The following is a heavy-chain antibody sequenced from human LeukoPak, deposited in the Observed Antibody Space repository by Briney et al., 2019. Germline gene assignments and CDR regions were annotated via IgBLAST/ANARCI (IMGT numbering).Heavy chain of an antibody. CDR1: GYTFTSYA. Sequence: ASVKVSCKASGYTFTSYAMHWVRQAPGQRLEWMGWINAGNGNTKYSQKFQGRVTITRDTPASTAYMELSSLRSEDTAVYYCARDSRFLEWLLMDYWGQGTLVTVSS. CDR3: ARDSRFLEWLLMDY. J-gene: IGHJ4*02. D-gene: IGHD3-3*01. V-gene: IGHV1-3*01. CDR2: INAGNGNT.